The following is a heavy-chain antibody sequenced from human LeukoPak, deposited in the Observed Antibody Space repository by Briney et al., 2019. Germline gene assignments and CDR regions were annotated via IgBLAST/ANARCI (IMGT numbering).Heavy chain of an antibody. CDR2: INPSGGST. CDR1: GYTFTSYY. Sequence: ASVKVSCKASGYTFTSYYMHWVRQAPGQGLEWMGIINPSGGSTSYAQKFQGRVTITADESTSTAYMELSSLRSEDTAVYYCARLTISHYMDVWGKGTTVTVSS. CDR3: ARLTISHYMDV. V-gene: IGHV1-46*01. D-gene: IGHD3-3*01. J-gene: IGHJ6*03.